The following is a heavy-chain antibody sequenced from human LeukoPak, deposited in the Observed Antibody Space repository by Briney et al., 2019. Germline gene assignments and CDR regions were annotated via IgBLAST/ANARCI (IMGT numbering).Heavy chain of an antibody. D-gene: IGHD2-15*01. J-gene: IGHJ4*02. CDR2: ISGSGGTT. Sequence: PGGSLRLSCAASGFTFSSYAMNWVRQAPGKGLEWVSAISGSGGTTYYADSVKGRFSISRDSSKNILYLQMNSLRAEDTAVYYCAKVVRSAVVATYDYWGQGTLVTVSS. CDR1: GFTFSSYA. CDR3: AKVVRSAVVATYDY. V-gene: IGHV3-23*01.